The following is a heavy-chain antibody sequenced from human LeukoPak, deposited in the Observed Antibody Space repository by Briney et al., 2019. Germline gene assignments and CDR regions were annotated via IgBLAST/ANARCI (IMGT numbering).Heavy chain of an antibody. CDR2: ISYDGSNK. D-gene: IGHD1-26*01. Sequence: GGSLRLSCAASGFTFSSYGMHWVRQAPGKGLEWVAVISYDGSNKYYADSVKGRFTISRDNSKNTLYLQMNSLRAEDTAVYYCAKGIKWELFRGLEHYYFDYWGQGTLVTVSS. J-gene: IGHJ4*02. CDR1: GFTFSSYG. CDR3: AKGIKWELFRGLEHYYFDY. V-gene: IGHV3-30*18.